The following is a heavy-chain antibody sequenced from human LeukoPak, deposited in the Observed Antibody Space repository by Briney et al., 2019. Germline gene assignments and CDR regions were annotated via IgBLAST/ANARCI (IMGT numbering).Heavy chain of an antibody. J-gene: IGHJ4*02. CDR2: IYYSGST. CDR1: GGSISSSSYY. V-gene: IGHV4-39*01. Sequence: SETLSLTCTVSGGSISSSSYYWGWIRQPPGKGLEWIGSIYYSGSTYYNPSLKSRVTISVDTSKNQFSLKLSSVTAADTAVYCCARLVLYYGSGSYYYFDYWGQGTLVTVSS. D-gene: IGHD3-10*01. CDR3: ARLVLYYGSGSYYYFDY.